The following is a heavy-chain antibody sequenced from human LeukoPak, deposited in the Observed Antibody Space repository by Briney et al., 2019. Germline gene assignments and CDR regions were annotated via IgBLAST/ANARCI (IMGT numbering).Heavy chain of an antibody. CDR2: INHSGST. CDR1: GGSFSGYY. V-gene: IGHV4-34*01. Sequence: SSETLSLTCAVYGGSFSGYYWSWIRQPPGKGLEWIGEINHSGSTNYNPSLKSRVTISVDTSKNQFSLKLSSVTAADTAVYYCASRVKITMVRGVIITGYYFDYWGQGTLVTVSS. CDR3: ASRVKITMVRGVIITGYYFDY. D-gene: IGHD3-10*01. J-gene: IGHJ4*02.